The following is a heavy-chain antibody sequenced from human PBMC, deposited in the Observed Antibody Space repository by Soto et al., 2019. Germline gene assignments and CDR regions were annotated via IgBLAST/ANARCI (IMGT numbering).Heavy chain of an antibody. CDR3: ARGEQWLTPFDY. CDR1: GGSISSYY. CDR2: IYYSGST. Sequence: PSETLSLTGTVSGGSISSYYWSWIRQPPGKGLEWIGYIYYSGSTNYNPSLKSRVTISVDTSKNQFSLKLSSVTAADTAVYYCARGEQWLTPFDYWGQGTLVTVSS. J-gene: IGHJ4*02. V-gene: IGHV4-59*01. D-gene: IGHD6-19*01.